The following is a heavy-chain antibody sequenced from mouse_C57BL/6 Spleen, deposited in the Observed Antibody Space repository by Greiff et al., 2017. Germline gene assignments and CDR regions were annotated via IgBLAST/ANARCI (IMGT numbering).Heavy chain of an antibody. CDR2: IDPSDSYT. CDR3: ARSGHDGYSYFDY. V-gene: IGHV1-50*01. CDR1: GYTSTSYW. Sequence: QVQLQQPGAELVKPGASVKLSCKASGYTSTSYWMQWVKQRPGQGLEWIGEIDPSDSYTNYNQKFKGKATLTVDTSSSTAYMQLSSLTSEDSAVYYCARSGHDGYSYFDYWGQGTTLTVSS. J-gene: IGHJ2*01. D-gene: IGHD2-3*01.